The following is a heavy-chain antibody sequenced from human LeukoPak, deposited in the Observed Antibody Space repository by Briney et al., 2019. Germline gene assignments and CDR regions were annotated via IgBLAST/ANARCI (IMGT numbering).Heavy chain of an antibody. J-gene: IGHJ6*03. V-gene: IGHV4-34*01. CDR2: INHSGST. CDR3: ARQRSHYGDYFSYYYYYMDV. D-gene: IGHD4-17*01. Sequence: SETLSLTCAVYGGSFSGYYWSWIRQPPGKGLEWIGEINHSGSTNYNPSLKSRVTISVDTSKNQFSLKLSSVTAADTAVYYCARQRSHYGDYFSYYYYYMDVWGKGTTVTISS. CDR1: GGSFSGYY.